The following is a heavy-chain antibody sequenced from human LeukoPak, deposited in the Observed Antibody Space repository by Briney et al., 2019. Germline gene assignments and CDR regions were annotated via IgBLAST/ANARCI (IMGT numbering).Heavy chain of an antibody. V-gene: IGHV3-30-3*01. Sequence: PGRSLRLSCAASGFTFSSYAMHWVRQAPGKGLEWVAVISYDGSNKYYADSVKGRFTISRDNSKNTLYLQMNSLRAEDTAVYYCARDLVLGYYDFWSGYSNAFDIWGQGTMVTVSS. CDR2: ISYDGSNK. CDR3: ARDLVLGYYDFWSGYSNAFDI. J-gene: IGHJ3*02. D-gene: IGHD3-3*01. CDR1: GFTFSSYA.